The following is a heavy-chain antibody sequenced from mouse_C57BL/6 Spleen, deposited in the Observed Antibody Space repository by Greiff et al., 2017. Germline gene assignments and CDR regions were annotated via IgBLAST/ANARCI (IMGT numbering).Heavy chain of an antibody. CDR1: GYTFTSYW. Sequence: VQLQQPGAELVKPGASVKMSCKASGYTFTSYWMTWVKQRPGKGLEWIGDIYPGSGSTNYNEKFKSSDTLTVDTTSSTAYMQLSSLTSEDSAIYYDASEKFSHYYGSSYGYFDDWGTGTTLTVSS. V-gene: IGHV1-55*01. D-gene: IGHD1-1*01. CDR3: ASEKFSHYYGSSYGYFDD. CDR2: IYPGSGST. J-gene: IGHJ1*03.